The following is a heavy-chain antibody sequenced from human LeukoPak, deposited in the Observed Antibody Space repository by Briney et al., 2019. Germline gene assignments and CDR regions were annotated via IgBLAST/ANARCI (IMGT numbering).Heavy chain of an antibody. D-gene: IGHD6-19*01. CDR2: ISSSSSYI. CDR1: GFTFSSYS. J-gene: IGHJ4*02. V-gene: IGHV3-21*01. CDR3: AREFPVAGHRARFDY. Sequence: KPGGSLRLSCAASGFTFSSYSMNWVRQAPGKGLEWVSSISSSSSYIYYADSVKGRFTISRDNAKNSLYLQMNSLRAEDTAVYYCAREFPVAGHRARFDYWGQGTLVTVSS.